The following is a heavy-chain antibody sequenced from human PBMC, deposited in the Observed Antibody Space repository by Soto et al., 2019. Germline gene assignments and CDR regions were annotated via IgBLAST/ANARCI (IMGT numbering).Heavy chain of an antibody. CDR2: INTYHGNT. CDR3: ARSPGYSASWGYFYYGMKI. CDR1: GYTFTNYG. J-gene: IGHJ6*02. D-gene: IGHD6-13*01. V-gene: IGHV1-18*01. Sequence: QVQLVQSGAELKKPGASVKVSCKASGYTFTNYGISWVRQAPGQGLEWMGWINTYHGNTKYAQKLQGRVTMTKDTSTSTAYMELTSLRSDDTAAYYCARSPGYSASWGYFYYGMKIWGQGTTVIVSS.